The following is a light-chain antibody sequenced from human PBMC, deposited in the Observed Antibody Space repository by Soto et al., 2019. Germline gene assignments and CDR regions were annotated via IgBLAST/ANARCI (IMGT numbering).Light chain of an antibody. Sequence: QSALTQPPSASGSPGQSVTISCTGTSNDVGGYNYVSWYQQHPGTAPKLIIYEVSQRPSGVPHRFSGSKSGNTASLTVSGLQVDDEADYYCSSDAGITYRYVFGSGTKVTVL. CDR3: SSDAGITYRYV. J-gene: IGLJ1*01. V-gene: IGLV2-8*01. CDR1: SNDVGGYNY. CDR2: EVS.